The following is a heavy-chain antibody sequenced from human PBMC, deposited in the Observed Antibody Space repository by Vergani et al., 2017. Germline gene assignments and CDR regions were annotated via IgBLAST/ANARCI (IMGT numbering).Heavy chain of an antibody. J-gene: IGHJ6*04. CDR2: IRDKAYNYAT. Sequence: EEKLVESGGGLVQPGESLKLSCATSGLTFSDSAIHWVRQTSGKGLEWIGRIRDKAYNYATVYAVSVKGRFTISRDDSKKTAYLQMNGLTTEDTAVYYCFYDFWAGYDSGDVWGKGTTVTVSS. V-gene: IGHV3-73*02. CDR1: GLTFSDSA. CDR3: FYDFWAGYDSGDV. D-gene: IGHD3/OR15-3a*01.